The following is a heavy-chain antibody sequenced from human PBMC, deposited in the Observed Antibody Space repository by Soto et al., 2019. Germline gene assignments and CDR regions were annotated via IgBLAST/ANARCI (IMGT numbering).Heavy chain of an antibody. V-gene: IGHV5-51*01. CDR2: IYPGDSDT. J-gene: IGHJ4*01. CDR1: GYSFTTYW. D-gene: IGHD3-10*01. Sequence: GESLKISCKGSGYSFTTYWIAWVRQMPGKGLEWVGIIYPGDSDTRYSPSFEGHVTISVDKSISTAFPQWNSLKASDNAIYYCARHSTSAPEDYWGQGTLVTVSS. CDR3: ARHSTSAPEDY.